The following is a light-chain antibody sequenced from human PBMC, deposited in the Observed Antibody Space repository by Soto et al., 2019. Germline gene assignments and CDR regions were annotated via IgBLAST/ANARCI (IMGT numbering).Light chain of an antibody. CDR1: SSDDGSYSL. CDR3: YSYAGRSTSV. V-gene: IGLV2-23*01. Sequence: QSALTQPASVSGSPGQSITISCTGTSSDDGSYSLVSWYQQYPGKAPKLMIYEDDERPSGVSNRFSGSKSGNTASLTISGPQAEDEAEYYCYSYAGRSTSVFGGGTQLTVL. CDR2: EDD. J-gene: IGLJ2*01.